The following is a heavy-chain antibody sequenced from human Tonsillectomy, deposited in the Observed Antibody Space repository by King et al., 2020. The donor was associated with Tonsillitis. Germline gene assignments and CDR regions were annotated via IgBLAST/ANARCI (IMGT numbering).Heavy chain of an antibody. J-gene: IGHJ3*01. D-gene: IGHD2-15*01. Sequence: QLQESGPGLVKPSETLSLTCTVSGGSISSTNYYWGWIRQPPGKGLEWIGTIYYTGRTYYNPSLKSRVTISVDTSKNQFSLKLTSVTAAETAVYYCGRGGIPHDALDFGGEGT. CDR1: GGSISSTNYY. V-gene: IGHV4-39*01. CDR3: GRGGIPHDALDF. CDR2: IYYTGRT.